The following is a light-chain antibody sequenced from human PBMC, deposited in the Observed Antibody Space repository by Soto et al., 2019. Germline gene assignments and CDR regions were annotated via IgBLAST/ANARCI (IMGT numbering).Light chain of an antibody. CDR3: QQLNRYPIFT. Sequence: DIQMTQSPSSLSASVGDRVTITCQASQDISNYLNWYQQKLGKAPKLLIYDASNLETGVPSRFSGSGSGTDFTFTISSLQPEDFATYYCQQLNRYPIFTFGPGTKVDIK. V-gene: IGKV1-33*01. CDR1: QDISNY. J-gene: IGKJ3*01. CDR2: DAS.